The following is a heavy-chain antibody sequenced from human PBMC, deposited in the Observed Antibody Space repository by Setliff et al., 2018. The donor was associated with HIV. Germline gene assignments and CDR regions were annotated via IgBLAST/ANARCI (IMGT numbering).Heavy chain of an antibody. J-gene: IGHJ4*02. CDR2: ISAYNGNT. CDR1: GYTFTSYG. CDR3: ARGRLGSSGNTYYWYYFDY. D-gene: IGHD2-15*01. Sequence: ASVKVSCKASGYTFTSYGITWVRQAPGQGLDWMGWISAYNGNTNYAQKFQGRVTMTTDTSTSTAYMELSSLRSDDTAVYYCARGRLGSSGNTYYWYYFDYWGQGTLVTVSS. V-gene: IGHV1-18*01.